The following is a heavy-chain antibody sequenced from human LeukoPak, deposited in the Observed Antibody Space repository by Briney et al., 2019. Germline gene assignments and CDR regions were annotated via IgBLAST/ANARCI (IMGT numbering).Heavy chain of an antibody. Sequence: GASVKVSCKASGYTFTGYYMHWVRQAPGQGLEWMGWINPNSGGTNYAQKFQGRVTMTRDTSISTAYMELSRLRSDDTAVYYCARDTSSSSWYDLYYYYMDVWGKGTTVTISS. V-gene: IGHV1-2*02. D-gene: IGHD6-13*01. CDR1: GYTFTGYY. CDR3: ARDTSSSSWYDLYYYYMDV. CDR2: INPNSGGT. J-gene: IGHJ6*03.